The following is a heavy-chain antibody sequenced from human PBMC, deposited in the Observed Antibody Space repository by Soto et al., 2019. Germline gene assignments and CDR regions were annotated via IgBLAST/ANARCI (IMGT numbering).Heavy chain of an antibody. CDR1: GFTFSRYA. CDR3: GKDSNGDYVGAHDM. D-gene: IGHD4-17*01. CDR2: ISARGGHT. J-gene: IGHJ3*02. Sequence: EVQLLESGGSLVQPGGSLRLSCAASGFTFSRYAMSWVRQAPGAGLEWVSGISARGGHTYYADSVKGRFTISRDNSRNTVFLQMNSLTAEDTALYYCGKDSNGDYVGAHDMWGRGTMVTVSS. V-gene: IGHV3-23*01.